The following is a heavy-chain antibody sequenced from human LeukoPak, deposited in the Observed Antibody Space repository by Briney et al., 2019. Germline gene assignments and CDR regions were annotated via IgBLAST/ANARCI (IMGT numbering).Heavy chain of an antibody. J-gene: IGHJ6*02. CDR3: ARTSSRRMDV. D-gene: IGHD6-13*01. V-gene: IGHV1-18*01. CDR1: GYTFTSYG. Sequence: ASVTVSCTASGYTFTSYGISWVRQAPGQGLEWMGWISAYSGNTNYAQKLQGRVTMTTDTSTSTAYMELRSLRSDDTAVYYCARTSSRRMDVWGQGTTVTVSS. CDR2: ISAYSGNT.